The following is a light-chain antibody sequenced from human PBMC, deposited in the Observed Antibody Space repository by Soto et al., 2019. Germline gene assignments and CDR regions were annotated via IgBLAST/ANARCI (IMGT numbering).Light chain of an antibody. J-gene: IGLJ2*01. CDR2: DVS. V-gene: IGLV2-14*01. CDR3: SSYTSSSTLEV. Sequence: QSVLTQPASVSGPPGQSITISCTGTSSDVGGYNYVSWYQQHPGKAPKLMIYDVSNRPSGVSNRFSGSKSGNTASLTISGLQAEDEADYYCSSYTSSSTLEVFGGGTKLTVL. CDR1: SSDVGGYNY.